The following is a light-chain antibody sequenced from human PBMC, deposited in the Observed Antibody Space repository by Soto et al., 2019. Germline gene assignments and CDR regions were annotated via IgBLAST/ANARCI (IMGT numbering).Light chain of an antibody. CDR2: YTS. CDR1: QYVGTR. CDR3: HQSQSWPRT. J-gene: IGKJ1*01. Sequence: EIVLTQSPATLSSSPGEXATLSCRTSQYVGTRLAWYQHKPGQAPRLLIYYTSNRATGVPARFSGSGSGTDSTLTISSLAPEDFAIYYCHQSQSWPRTFGQGTKVDIK. V-gene: IGKV3-11*01.